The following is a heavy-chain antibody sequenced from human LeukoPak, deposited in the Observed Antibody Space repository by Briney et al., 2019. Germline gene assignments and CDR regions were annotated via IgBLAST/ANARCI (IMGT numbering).Heavy chain of an antibody. CDR2: ISSSSSTI. V-gene: IGHV3-48*02. CDR3: ARANGMDV. J-gene: IGHJ6*02. CDR1: GFTFSSYS. Sequence: GGSLRLSCTASGFTFSSYSMNWVRRAPGKGLEWVSYISSSSSTIYYADSVKGRFTISRDNAKNSLYLQMSSLRDEDTAVYYCARANGMDVWGQGTTVTVSS.